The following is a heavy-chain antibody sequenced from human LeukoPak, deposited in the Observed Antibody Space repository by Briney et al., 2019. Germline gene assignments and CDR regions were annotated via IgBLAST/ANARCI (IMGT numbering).Heavy chain of an antibody. D-gene: IGHD6-13*01. Sequence: ASVKVSCKVSGYTLTELSMHWVRQAPGNGLEWMGGFDPEDRKPIYTQKFQGRVTMTEDTSTDTAYMELSGLRSEDTAIYYCTVVEGLVAAVAYFDSWGQGTLVTVSS. V-gene: IGHV1-24*01. CDR3: TVVEGLVAAVAYFDS. CDR2: FDPEDRKP. J-gene: IGHJ4*02. CDR1: GYTLTELS.